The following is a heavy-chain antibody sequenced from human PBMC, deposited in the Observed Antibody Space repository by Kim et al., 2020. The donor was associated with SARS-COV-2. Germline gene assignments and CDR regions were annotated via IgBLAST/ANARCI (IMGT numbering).Heavy chain of an antibody. Sequence: GESLKISCKGSGYSFTSYWIGWVRQMPGKGLEWMGILYPGDSDTRYSPSFQGQVTISADKSISTAYLQWSSLKASDTAMYYCARLTPYSSVTEGTHGGYYYYGMDVWGQGTTVTVSS. CDR1: GYSFTSYW. J-gene: IGHJ6*02. D-gene: IGHD6-19*01. CDR2: LYPGDSDT. CDR3: ARLTPYSSVTEGTHGGYYYYGMDV. V-gene: IGHV5-51*01.